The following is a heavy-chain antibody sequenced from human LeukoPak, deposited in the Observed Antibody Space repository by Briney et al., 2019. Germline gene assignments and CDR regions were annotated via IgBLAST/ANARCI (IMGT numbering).Heavy chain of an antibody. Sequence: GGSLRLSCAASGFTLKSYPMHWIRQTPGKGPEWVAAISFDGSNKYYADSVQGRFTLSRDNSNNILYLQMNSLRAEDTAVYYRARDPGNKQLGPFDYWGQGTPVTVSS. V-gene: IGHV3-30*01. CDR2: ISFDGSNK. CDR3: ARDPGNKQLGPFDY. J-gene: IGHJ4*02. CDR1: GFTLKSYP. D-gene: IGHD3-10*01.